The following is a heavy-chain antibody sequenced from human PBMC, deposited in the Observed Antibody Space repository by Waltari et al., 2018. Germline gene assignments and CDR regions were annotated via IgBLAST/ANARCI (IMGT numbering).Heavy chain of an antibody. D-gene: IGHD2-21*02. CDR2: ISSSSSYI. Sequence: EVQLVESGGGLVKPGGSLRLSCAASGFTFSSYSMNWVRQAPGKGLEWVSSISSSSSYIYYAAAVKGRFPISRDNAKNSLYLQMNSLRAEDTAVYYCARVNQRGMRGVVTDRGYFDYWGQGTLVTVSS. J-gene: IGHJ4*02. V-gene: IGHV3-21*01. CDR3: ARVNQRGMRGVVTDRGYFDY. CDR1: GFTFSSYS.